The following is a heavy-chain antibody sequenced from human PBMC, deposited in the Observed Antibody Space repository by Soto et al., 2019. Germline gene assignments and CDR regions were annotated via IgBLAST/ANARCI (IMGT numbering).Heavy chain of an antibody. D-gene: IGHD6-13*01. Sequence: PGESLKISCKGSGYSFTSYWIGWVRQMPGKGLEWMGIIYPGDSDTRYSPSFQGQVTISADKSISTAYLQWSSLKASDTAMYYCARHKGIAAAGTTSYYYYGMDVRGQGTTVTVSS. J-gene: IGHJ6*02. CDR3: ARHKGIAAAGTTSYYYYGMDV. CDR1: GYSFTSYW. CDR2: IYPGDSDT. V-gene: IGHV5-51*01.